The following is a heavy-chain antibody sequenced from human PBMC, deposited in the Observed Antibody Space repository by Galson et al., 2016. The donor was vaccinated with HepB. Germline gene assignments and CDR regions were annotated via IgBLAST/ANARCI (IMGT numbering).Heavy chain of an antibody. CDR2: ISAYNGDT. V-gene: IGHV1-18*01. J-gene: IGHJ4*02. D-gene: IGHD3-3*01. CDR1: GYTFINYG. CDR3: ARIDYNFWSDTTFDF. Sequence: CKASGYTFINYGITWVRQAPGQGLEWMGWISAYNGDTNYTQRFQDRLTMTADTSTSTAYMDLTSLRSDDSAVYYCARIDYNFWSDTTFDFWGQGTLVTVSS.